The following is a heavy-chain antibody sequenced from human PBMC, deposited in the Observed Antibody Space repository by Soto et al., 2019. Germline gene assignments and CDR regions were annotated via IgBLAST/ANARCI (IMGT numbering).Heavy chain of an antibody. CDR3: ARSMAPRGSGSYYDAFDI. V-gene: IGHV4-30-2*01. D-gene: IGHD3-10*01. CDR1: GGSISSGGYS. Sequence: QLQLQESGSGLVKPSQTLSLTCAVSGGSISSGGYSWSWIRQPPGKGLEWIGYIYHSGSTYYNPSLKSRVTISVDRSKNQFSLKLSSVTAADTAVYYCARSMAPRGSGSYYDAFDIWGQGTMVTVSS. J-gene: IGHJ3*02. CDR2: IYHSGST.